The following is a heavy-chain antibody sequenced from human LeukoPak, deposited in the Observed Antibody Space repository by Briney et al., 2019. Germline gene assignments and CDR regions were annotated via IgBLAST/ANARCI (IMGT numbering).Heavy chain of an antibody. CDR2: IYYTGST. CDR1: GGSVSSGSYY. J-gene: IGHJ4*02. CDR3: ARSLWFGEYHFDY. D-gene: IGHD3-10*01. V-gene: IGHV4-61*01. Sequence: SETLSLTCTVSGGSVSSGSYYWSWIRQPPGKGLEWIGYIYYTGSTDNNPSLKSRVTISVDTSKNQFSLKLSSVTAADTAVYYCARSLWFGEYHFDYWGQGTLVTVSS.